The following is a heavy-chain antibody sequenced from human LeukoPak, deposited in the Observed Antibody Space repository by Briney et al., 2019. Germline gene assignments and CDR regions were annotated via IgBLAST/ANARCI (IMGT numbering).Heavy chain of an antibody. CDR3: ARGIAVAAYDY. Sequence: ASVKVSCKASGYTFTSYGISWVRQAPGQGLEWMGWISAYNGNTNYAQKLQGRVTITADESTSTAYMELSSLRSEDTAVYYCARGIAVAAYDYWGQGTLVTVSS. CDR1: GYTFTSYG. V-gene: IGHV1-18*01. D-gene: IGHD6-19*01. CDR2: ISAYNGNT. J-gene: IGHJ4*02.